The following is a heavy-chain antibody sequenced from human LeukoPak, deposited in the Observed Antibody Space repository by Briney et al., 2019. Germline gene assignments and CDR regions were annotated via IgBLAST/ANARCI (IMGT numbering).Heavy chain of an antibody. J-gene: IGHJ6*04. D-gene: IGHD3-22*01. V-gene: IGHV3-9*01. CDR1: GFPFDEYA. Sequence: GGSLRLSCAASGFPFDEYAIHWVRQAPGKGLEWVSGINWNSAKIDYADSVKGRFTISRDNAKKSLYLQMNSLRPEDTALYYCVKDPRYYHDSSGYFDDWGKGTTVTVSS. CDR3: VKDPRYYHDSSGYFDD. CDR2: INWNSAKI.